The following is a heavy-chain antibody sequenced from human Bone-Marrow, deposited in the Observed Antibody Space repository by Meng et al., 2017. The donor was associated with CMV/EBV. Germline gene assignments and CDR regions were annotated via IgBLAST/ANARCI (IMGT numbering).Heavy chain of an antibody. V-gene: IGHV3-15*01. J-gene: IGHJ4*02. CDR3: TDPGVIAD. Sequence: GGSLRLSCVASGLTFSNSWMIWVRQAPGKGLEWVGRIKSKAHGEAIDYAAPVKGRFIISRDDSKSELYLQMNSLKPEDTAVYYCTDPGVIADCGQGTLVTVSS. CDR2: IKSKAHGEAI. D-gene: IGHD2-8*01. CDR1: GLTFSNSW.